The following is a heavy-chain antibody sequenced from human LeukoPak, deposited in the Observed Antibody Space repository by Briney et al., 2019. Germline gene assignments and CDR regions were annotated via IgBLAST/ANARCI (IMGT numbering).Heavy chain of an antibody. Sequence: ASVKVSCKASGYTFTGYYMHWVRQAPGQGLEWMGWISAYNGNTNYAQKLQGRVTMTTDTSTSTAYMELRSLRSDDTAVYYCARRVTAIGYYYYGMVVWGQGTTVTVSS. CDR2: ISAYNGNT. D-gene: IGHD2-21*02. V-gene: IGHV1-18*04. CDR1: GYTFTGYY. CDR3: ARRVTAIGYYYYGMVV. J-gene: IGHJ6*02.